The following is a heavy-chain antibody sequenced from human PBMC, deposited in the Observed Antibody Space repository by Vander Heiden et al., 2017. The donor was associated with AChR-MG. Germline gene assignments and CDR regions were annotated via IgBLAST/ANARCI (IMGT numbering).Heavy chain of an antibody. V-gene: IGHV3-11*01. CDR2: ISSSGSTI. CDR1: GFTFRDYY. Sequence: QVQLVESGGGLVKPGGSLRLPCVASGFTFRDYYMSWVRQAPGKGLEWVSYISSSGSTIYYADSVKGRFTISRDNAKNSLYLQMNSLRAEETAVYYCARDRYWGSYRYTGGSPDYWGQGTLVTVSS. CDR3: ARDRYWGSYRYTGGSPDY. J-gene: IGHJ4*02. D-gene: IGHD3-16*02.